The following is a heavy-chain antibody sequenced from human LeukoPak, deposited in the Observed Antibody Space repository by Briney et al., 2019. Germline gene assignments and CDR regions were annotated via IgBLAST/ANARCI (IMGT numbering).Heavy chain of an antibody. D-gene: IGHD4-11*01. J-gene: IGHJ4*02. V-gene: IGHV4-39*02. CDR3: ARDGENPSHLTVTTAY. CDR2: IYYSGST. Sequence: SETLSLTCTVSGGSISSSSYYWGWIRQPPGKGLEWIGSIYYSGSTYYNPSLKSRVTISVDTSKNQFSLKLSSVTAADTAVYYCARDGENPSHLTVTTAYWGQGTLVTVSS. CDR1: GGSISSSSYY.